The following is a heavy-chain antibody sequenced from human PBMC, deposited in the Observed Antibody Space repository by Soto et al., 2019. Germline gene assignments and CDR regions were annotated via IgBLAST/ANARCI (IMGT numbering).Heavy chain of an antibody. CDR3: ARSGELLQTFDS. CDR1: AVSLSYHT. Sequence: GECMRLASVVSAVSLSYHTIGCVRQAPGKGLVCVSLITGNSEYKYYAGSVKGRFTVSRDNAKNSLYLQMNSLTVEDTAVYYCARSGELLQTFDSWGQGTLVTVSS. J-gene: IGHJ4*02. CDR2: ITGNSEYK. V-gene: IGHV3-21*06. D-gene: IGHD1-26*01.